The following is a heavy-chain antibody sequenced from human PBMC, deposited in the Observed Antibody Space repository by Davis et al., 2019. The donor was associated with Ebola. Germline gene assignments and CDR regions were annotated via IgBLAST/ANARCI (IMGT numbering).Heavy chain of an antibody. CDR3: VGGYNFDY. V-gene: IGHV4-61*01. Sequence: GSLRLSCTVSGGSVSSGSYYWSWIRQPPGKGLEWIGYIYYSGSTNYNPSLKSRVTMSADASENQVSLKLTSVTAADTATYYCVGGYNFDYWGQGALVIVSS. D-gene: IGHD5-18*01. CDR1: GGSVSSGSYY. CDR2: IYYSGST. J-gene: IGHJ4*02.